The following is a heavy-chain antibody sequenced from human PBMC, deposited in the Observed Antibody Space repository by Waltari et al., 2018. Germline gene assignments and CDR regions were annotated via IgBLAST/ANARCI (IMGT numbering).Heavy chain of an antibody. CDR3: ARVTVFAVGANWFDP. J-gene: IGHJ5*02. CDR2: INRNSGGT. Sequence: QVQLVQSGAEVKKPGASVTVSCMASGYTFTGYYMHWVRQAPAQGLEWMGWINRNSGGTNAAQTCQGSVTMARDTSISTAYMERSRLSSDDPAVYYCARVTVFAVGANWFDPWRQGTLVTVSS. V-gene: IGHV1-2*02. D-gene: IGHD4-17*01. CDR1: GYTFTGYY.